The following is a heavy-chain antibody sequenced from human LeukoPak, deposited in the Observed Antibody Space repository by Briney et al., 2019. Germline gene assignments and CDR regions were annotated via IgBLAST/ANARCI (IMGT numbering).Heavy chain of an antibody. J-gene: IGHJ4*02. CDR1: GFTVSSSY. Sequence: GGSLRLSCAASGFTVSSSYMSWVRQAPGKGLEWVSIISSAGTTYYADSVKGRFTIPRDNSKNTVYLQVNSLRDEDTAVYYCARDLEAANTYYFDYWGQGTMVTVSS. V-gene: IGHV3-66*01. CDR2: ISSAGTT. CDR3: ARDLEAANTYYFDY. D-gene: IGHD6-13*01.